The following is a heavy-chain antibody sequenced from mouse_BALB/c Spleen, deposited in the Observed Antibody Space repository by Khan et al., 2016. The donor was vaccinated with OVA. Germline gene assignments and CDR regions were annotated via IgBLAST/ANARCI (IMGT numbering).Heavy chain of an antibody. D-gene: IGHD1-1*01. CDR1: GFSLPSYG. Sequence: QLHLNQSGPGLVAPSQSLSTTCPVPGFSLPSYGLSWVRKSPGKGLEWLGVLWGDGSPNYHSTLISRLIISKDNSKSQVFLKLTGLQTDDTATYYCAKFTPDYYSMDYWGQGTSVTVSS. V-gene: IGHV2-3*01. J-gene: IGHJ4*01. CDR3: AKFTPDYYSMDY. CDR2: LWGDGSP.